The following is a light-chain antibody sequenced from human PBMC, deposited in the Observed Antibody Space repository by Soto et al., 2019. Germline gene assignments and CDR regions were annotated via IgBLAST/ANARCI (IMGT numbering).Light chain of an antibody. CDR3: QQYGRSSWT. J-gene: IGKJ1*01. V-gene: IGKV3-20*01. CDR1: QSVSSSY. CDR2: GAS. Sequence: EIVLTHSPGTLSLSPGERATLSFSSSQSVSSSYLAWYQQKSGQAPGLLIYGASNRATGIPDRFSGSGSGTDFTLTISRLEPEDFAVYYCQQYGRSSWTFGQGTKVDIK.